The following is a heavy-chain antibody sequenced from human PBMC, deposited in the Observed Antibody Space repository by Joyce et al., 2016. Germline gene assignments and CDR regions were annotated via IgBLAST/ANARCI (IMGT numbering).Heavy chain of an antibody. CDR1: GYTFTTYY. CDR2: INLIDRNT. CDR3: AREFPLTCYFDY. Sequence: QVQLVHSGAEVKKPGASVRVSCRASGYTFTTYYIHWVRQAPGQGLKWMGMINLIDRNTNYAKKFRGRITMTRDTSTSTVYMDLSSLSSEDTAVYYCAREFPLTCYFDYWGQGTLVTVSS. V-gene: IGHV1-46*03. J-gene: IGHJ4*02.